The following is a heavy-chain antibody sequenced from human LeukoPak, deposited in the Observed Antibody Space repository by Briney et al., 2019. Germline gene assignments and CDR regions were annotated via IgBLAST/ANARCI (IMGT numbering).Heavy chain of an antibody. Sequence: SAKVSCKASGGTFSSYAISWVRQAPGQGLEWMGRIIPILGIANYAQKFQGRVTITADESTSTAYMELSSLRSEDTAVYYCAALDRFDAFDIWGQGTMVTVSS. D-gene: IGHD3-16*01. CDR2: IIPILGIA. CDR3: AALDRFDAFDI. V-gene: IGHV1-69*04. CDR1: GGTFSSYA. J-gene: IGHJ3*02.